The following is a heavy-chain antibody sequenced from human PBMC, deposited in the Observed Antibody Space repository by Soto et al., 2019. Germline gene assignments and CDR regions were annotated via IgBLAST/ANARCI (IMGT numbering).Heavy chain of an antibody. CDR2: INPQTAAT. CDR3: ARIKWGLDYYSGMDV. J-gene: IGHJ6*02. CDR1: GYTISHHF. Sequence: ASVKFSCTPGGYTISHHFIPWLRLAPGQGLEWVAWINPQTAATNYAKKFQARVTLTSDTSFSTAYLELTRLRPDDTAIYYCARIKWGLDYYSGMDVWGQGTAVTVSS. V-gene: IGHV1-2*02. D-gene: IGHD1-26*01.